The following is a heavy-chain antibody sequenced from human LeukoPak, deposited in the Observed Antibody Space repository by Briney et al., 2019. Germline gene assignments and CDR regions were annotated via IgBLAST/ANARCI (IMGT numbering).Heavy chain of an antibody. V-gene: IGHV3-23*01. CDR3: ARGATVVTIRGAFDV. J-gene: IGHJ3*01. CDR1: GFSLSTYA. CDR2: ISGSGGTT. Sequence: GGSLRLSCAASGFSLSTYAMNWVRRAPGKGLEWVSGISGSGGTTYYADSVKGRFTISRDISKNTLYLQMNSLRAEDTAVYYCARGATVVTIRGAFDVWGQGTMVTVSS. D-gene: IGHD4-23*01.